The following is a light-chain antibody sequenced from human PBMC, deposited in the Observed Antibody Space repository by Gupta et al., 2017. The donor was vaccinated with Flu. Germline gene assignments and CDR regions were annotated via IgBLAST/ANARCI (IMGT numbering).Light chain of an antibody. V-gene: IGKV1-39*01. CDR1: QTIANY. CDR2: AAS. Sequence: DIQMAQSPSSLSASVGDRVTITCRASQTIANYLNWYQQKPGITPKLLIFAASRVQSGVPSRFSGSGSGTXFTLTIXRRQPEDFATYYCQHRDNTPITFGXGTKVDIK. J-gene: IGKJ3*01. CDR3: QHRDNTPIT.